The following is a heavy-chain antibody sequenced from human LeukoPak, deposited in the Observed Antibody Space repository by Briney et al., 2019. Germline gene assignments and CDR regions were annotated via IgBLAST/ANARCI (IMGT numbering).Heavy chain of an antibody. J-gene: IGHJ4*02. D-gene: IGHD4-23*01. CDR2: IKQDGSEK. CDR3: ARAYPGSRGGNDY. Sequence: GGSLRLSCAASGFTFSSYWMSWVRQAPGKGLEWVANIKQDGSEKYYVDSVKGRFTISRDNAKNSLYLQMNSLRAEDTAVYYCARAYPGSRGGNDYWGQGTLVTVSS. CDR1: GFTFSSYW. V-gene: IGHV3-7*01.